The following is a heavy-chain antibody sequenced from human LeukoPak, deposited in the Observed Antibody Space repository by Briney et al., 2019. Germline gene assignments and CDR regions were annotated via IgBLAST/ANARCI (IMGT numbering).Heavy chain of an antibody. V-gene: IGHV4-61*02. CDR1: GGSISSSSYY. CDR3: TRYGSGSYSALFDY. Sequence: PSETLSLTCTVSGGSISSSSYYWGWIRQPAGKGLEWIGRIYTSGSTNYNPSLKSRVTMSVDTSKNQFSLKLSSVTAADTAVYYCTRYGSGSYSALFDYWGQGTLVTTSS. CDR2: IYTSGST. J-gene: IGHJ4*02. D-gene: IGHD3-10*01.